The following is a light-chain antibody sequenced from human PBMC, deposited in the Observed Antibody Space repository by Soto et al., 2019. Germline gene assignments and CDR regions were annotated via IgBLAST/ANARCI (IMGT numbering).Light chain of an antibody. CDR1: QGFCTY. Sequence: IWLTQFPANPVFAPGGRTTLSLKASQGFCTYLAWYQQKPGQAPRLLIYGASTRATGIPARFSGSGSGTDFTLTISSLEPEDFAVYYCQQRSNWPRTFGQGTKVEIK. CDR2: GAS. V-gene: IGKV3-11*01. CDR3: QQRSNWPRT. J-gene: IGKJ1*01.